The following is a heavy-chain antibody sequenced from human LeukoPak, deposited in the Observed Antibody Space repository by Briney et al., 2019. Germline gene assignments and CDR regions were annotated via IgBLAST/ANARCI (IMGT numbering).Heavy chain of an antibody. CDR1: GGSISYYY. Sequence: SETLSLTCSFSGGSISYYYWTWIRQPPGKELEWIGYIYYNGNTNYNPSLKSRVTISVDTSKNQFSLKLSSVTAADTAVYYCARGWGYFDYWGQGTLVTVSS. J-gene: IGHJ4*02. CDR2: IYYNGNT. D-gene: IGHD3-16*01. V-gene: IGHV4-59*01. CDR3: ARGWGYFDY.